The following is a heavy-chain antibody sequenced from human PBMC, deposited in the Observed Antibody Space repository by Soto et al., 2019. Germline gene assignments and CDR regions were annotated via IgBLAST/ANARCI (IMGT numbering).Heavy chain of an antibody. CDR1: GYTFTIYH. CDR2: INPDSGGT. CDR3: AREIRSGYYRYWYFDL. J-gene: IGHJ2*01. D-gene: IGHD6-25*01. Sequence: QVQLVQSGAEVKKPGASVKVSCTASGYTFTIYHLHWVRQAPGQGLEWMGWINPDSGGTKYAQKFQGGVTMTRDTSTSTEYMEVSRLRSDDTAVYYCAREIRSGYYRYWYFDLWGRGTLVTVSS. V-gene: IGHV1-2*02.